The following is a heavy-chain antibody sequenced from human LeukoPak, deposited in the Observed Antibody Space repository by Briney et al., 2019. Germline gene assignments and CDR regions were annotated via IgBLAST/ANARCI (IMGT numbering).Heavy chain of an antibody. V-gene: IGHV1-2*04. Sequence: EASVKVSCKASGYTFTGYYMHWVRQAPGQGLEWMGWINPNSGGTNYAQKFQGWVTMTRDTSISTAYMELSRLRSDDTAVYYCAREVDYYYGSGSYNWFDPWGQGTLVTVSS. J-gene: IGHJ5*02. CDR2: INPNSGGT. D-gene: IGHD3-10*01. CDR3: AREVDYYYGSGSYNWFDP. CDR1: GYTFTGYY.